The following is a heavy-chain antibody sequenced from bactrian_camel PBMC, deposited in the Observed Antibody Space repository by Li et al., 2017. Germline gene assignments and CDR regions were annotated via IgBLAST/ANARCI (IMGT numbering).Heavy chain of an antibody. Sequence: HVQLVESGGGSVQAGGSLTLSCAASGLTTGLTYSFICITWFRQAPGKEREGVASIYHGGSSTNYADSVKGRFTISLDVAENTLYLQMDNLRADDSGMYYCAADPSGTEQFCQYAKGMPTDHARFGEGTQVTVS. D-gene: IGHD2*01. CDR1: GLTTGLTYSFIC. V-gene: IGHV3S63*01. CDR2: IYHGGSST. J-gene: IGHJ4*01.